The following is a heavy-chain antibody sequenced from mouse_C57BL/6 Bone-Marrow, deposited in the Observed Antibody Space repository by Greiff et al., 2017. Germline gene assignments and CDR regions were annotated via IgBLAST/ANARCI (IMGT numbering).Heavy chain of an antibody. CDR3: ARFPIYYYGSAWFAY. V-gene: IGHV1-81*01. D-gene: IGHD1-1*01. J-gene: IGHJ3*01. CDR2: IYPRSGNT. Sequence: QVQLQQSGAELARPGASVKLSCKASGYTFTSYGISWVKQRTGQGLEWIGEIYPRSGNTYYNEKFKGKATLTAEKSSSTAYMELRSLTSEDSAVYFCARFPIYYYGSAWFAYWGQGTLVTVSA. CDR1: GYTFTSYG.